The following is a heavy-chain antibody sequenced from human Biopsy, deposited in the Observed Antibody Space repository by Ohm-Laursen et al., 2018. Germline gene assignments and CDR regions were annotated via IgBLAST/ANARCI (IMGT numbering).Heavy chain of an antibody. CDR2: ISWSSDSI. D-gene: IGHD3-22*01. J-gene: IGHJ3*02. CDR3: TKDTQWKGSGYLDAFHI. Sequence: SLRLSCAASGFRFDNTGMHWVRQGPGKGLEWVAGISWSSDSITYAKSVTGRFTISRDNGENSLYLQMNSLRPEDTALYYCTKDTQWKGSGYLDAFHIWGHGAMVTASS. V-gene: IGHV3-9*01. CDR1: GFRFDNTG.